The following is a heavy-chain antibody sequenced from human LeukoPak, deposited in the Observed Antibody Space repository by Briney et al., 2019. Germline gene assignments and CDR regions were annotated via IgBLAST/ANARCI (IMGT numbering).Heavy chain of an antibody. V-gene: IGHV1-8*01. J-gene: IGHJ4*02. CDR2: MNPNSGNT. CDR1: GYTFTSYD. D-gene: IGHD3-10*01. Sequence: GASVTVSCKASGYTFTSYDINWVRQAPGQGLEWMGYMNPNSGNTVYAQKFQGRVTMTRNISISTAYMELSSLRSEDTAVYYCAKVPRELTGKWGQGTLVTVSS. CDR3: AKVPRELTGK.